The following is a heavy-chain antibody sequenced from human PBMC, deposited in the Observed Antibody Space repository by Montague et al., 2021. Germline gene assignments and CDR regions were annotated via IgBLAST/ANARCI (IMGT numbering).Heavy chain of an antibody. V-gene: IGHV2-5*02. CDR1: GFSLATSGVG. Sequence: PALVKSTQTLTLTCTFSGFSLATSGVGVAWLRQPPGKALEWLALIFWDDDKRYSPSLKSRLTITKDTTKNQVLLTLTNMDPVDTATYFCAPKIAAHRAHDGFDVWGQGTVVTVSS. CDR2: IFWDDDK. J-gene: IGHJ3*01. D-gene: IGHD6-13*01. CDR3: APKIAAHRAHDGFDV.